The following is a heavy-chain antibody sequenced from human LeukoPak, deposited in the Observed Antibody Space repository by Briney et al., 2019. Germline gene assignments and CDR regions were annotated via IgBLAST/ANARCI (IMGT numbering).Heavy chain of an antibody. Sequence: PGGSLRLSCAASGFTFSSYGMHWVRQAPGKGLEWVANIKQDGSEKYYVDSVKGRFTISRDNAKNSLYLQMNSLRAEDTAVYYCARDSYPYYDSSGYYYGGLGYWGQGTLVTVSS. V-gene: IGHV3-7*01. J-gene: IGHJ4*02. CDR2: IKQDGSEK. D-gene: IGHD3-22*01. CDR3: ARDSYPYYDSSGYYYGGLGY. CDR1: GFTFSSYG.